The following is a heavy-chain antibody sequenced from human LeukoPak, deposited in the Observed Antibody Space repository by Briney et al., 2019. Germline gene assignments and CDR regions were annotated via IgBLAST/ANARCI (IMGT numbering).Heavy chain of an antibody. CDR2: INPSGGST. J-gene: IGHJ5*02. D-gene: IGHD3-3*01. Sequence: ASVKVSCKASGYTFTSYYMHWVRQAPGQGLEWMGIINPSGGSTSYAQKFQGRVTMTRDMSTSTVYMELGSLRSEDTAVYYCAMQGIRFYEWIRLDPWGPGTLVTVSS. CDR3: AMQGIRFYEWIRLDP. V-gene: IGHV1-46*01. CDR1: GYTFTSYY.